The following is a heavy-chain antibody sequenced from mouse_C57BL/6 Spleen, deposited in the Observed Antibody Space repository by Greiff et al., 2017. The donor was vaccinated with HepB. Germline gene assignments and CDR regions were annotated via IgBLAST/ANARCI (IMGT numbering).Heavy chain of an antibody. CDR2: INPGSGGT. CDR3: ARRGFGGYYEGFAY. V-gene: IGHV1-54*01. CDR1: GYAFTNYL. J-gene: IGHJ3*01. D-gene: IGHD2-3*01. Sequence: QVQLQQSGAELVRPGTSVKVSCKASGYAFTNYLIEWVKQRPGQGLEWIGVINPGSGGTNYNEKFKGKATLTADKSSSTAYMQLSSLTSEDSAVYFCARRGFGGYYEGFAYWGQGTLVTVSA.